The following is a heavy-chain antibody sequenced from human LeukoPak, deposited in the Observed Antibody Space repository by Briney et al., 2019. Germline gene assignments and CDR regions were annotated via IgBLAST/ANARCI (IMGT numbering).Heavy chain of an antibody. CDR1: GGSFSDFY. V-gene: IGHV4-34*01. CDR2: ISRNGGT. J-gene: IGHJ4*02. CDR3: ARIFRLRGSIDPGSSGPFDY. D-gene: IGHD4-17*01. Sequence: SETLSLTCAVYGGSFSDFYWSWIRQPTGKGLEWIGEISRNGGTNYNPSLQSRVTISIDTSKNQFSLKLTSVAPADTAVYYCARIFRLRGSIDPGSSGPFDYWGQGTLVTVSS.